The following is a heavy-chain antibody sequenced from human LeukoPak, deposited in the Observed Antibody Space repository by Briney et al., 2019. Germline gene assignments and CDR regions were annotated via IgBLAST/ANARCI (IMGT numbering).Heavy chain of an antibody. CDR1: GYSISSSSYY. Sequence: SETLSLTCAVSGYSISSSSYYWGWIRQPPGKGLEWIGSIYYSGSTYYNPSLKSRVTISVDTSKNQFSLKLSSVTAADTAVYYCARRKTYYDSSGYYYAPVYYFDYWGQGTLVTVSS. V-gene: IGHV4-39*01. CDR3: ARRKTYYDSSGYYYAPVYYFDY. D-gene: IGHD3-22*01. J-gene: IGHJ4*02. CDR2: IYYSGST.